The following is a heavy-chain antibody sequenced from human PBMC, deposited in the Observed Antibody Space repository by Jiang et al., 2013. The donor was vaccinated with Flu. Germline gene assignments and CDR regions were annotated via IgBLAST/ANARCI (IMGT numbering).Heavy chain of an antibody. CDR3: AHRLHDYDNIGHTKYLQRFQGRVSITRDTSATTAYMELHSLRSEDTALYYCARSLFTSDSLPHYFSGLDV. Sequence: GDRHYSPSLKNRLTISKDTSENQVFLTMTNMGPVDTATYYCAHRLHDYDNIGHTKYLQRFQGRVSITRDTSATTAYMELHSLRSEDTALYYCARSLFTSDSLPHYFSGLDVWGQGTTVTVSS. CDR2: GDR. D-gene: IGHD3-22*01. V-gene: IGHV2-5*01. J-gene: IGHJ6*02.